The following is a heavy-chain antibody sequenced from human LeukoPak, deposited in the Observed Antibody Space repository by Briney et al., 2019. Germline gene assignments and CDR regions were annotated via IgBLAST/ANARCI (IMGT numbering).Heavy chain of an antibody. CDR1: GFTFSSYG. CDR3: AKETRGYSAFDI. CDR2: IGYDGSNK. D-gene: IGHD3-22*01. V-gene: IGHV3-33*06. J-gene: IGHJ3*02. Sequence: PGRSLRLSCAASGFTFSSYGMHWVRQAPGKGLEWVAVIGYDGSNKYYADSVKGRFTISRDNSKNTLYLQMNSLRDEDTAVYYCAKETRGYSAFDIWGQGTMVTISS.